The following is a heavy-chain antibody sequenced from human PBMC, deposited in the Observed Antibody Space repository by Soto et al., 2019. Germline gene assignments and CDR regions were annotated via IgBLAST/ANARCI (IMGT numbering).Heavy chain of an antibody. V-gene: IGHV1-69*13. J-gene: IGHJ6*02. CDR1: GGTFSSYA. D-gene: IGHD5-12*01. CDR3: ARGKGPEGLVYSGYDYRPDYYGMDV. CDR2: IIPIFGTA. Sequence: ASVKVSCKASGGTFSSYAISWVRQAPGQGLEWMGGIIPIFGTANYAQKFQGRVTITADESTSTAYMELSSLRSEDTAVYYCARGKGPEGLVYSGYDYRPDYYGMDVWGQGTTVTVSS.